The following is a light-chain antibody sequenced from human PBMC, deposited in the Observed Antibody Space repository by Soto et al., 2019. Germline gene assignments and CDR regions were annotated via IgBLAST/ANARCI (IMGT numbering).Light chain of an antibody. Sequence: EIVLTQSPGTLSLSPGERATLSCRASQSVRSNLAWYQQKPGQSPRLLIYGASTRATGIPARFSGSGSGTEFTLSISSLQSEDFAVYYCQQRRSWPPTITFGQGTRLEIK. J-gene: IGKJ5*01. V-gene: IGKV3-15*01. CDR1: QSVRSN. CDR3: QQRRSWPPTIT. CDR2: GAS.